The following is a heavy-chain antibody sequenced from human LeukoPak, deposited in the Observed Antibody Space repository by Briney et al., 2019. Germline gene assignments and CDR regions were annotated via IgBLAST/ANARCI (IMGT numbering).Heavy chain of an antibody. CDR3: ARGDHYDILTGFQTPSHLSEY. J-gene: IGHJ4*02. D-gene: IGHD3-9*01. Sequence: ASVKVSCKASGYTFTGYYMHWVRQAPGPGLEWMGWINPNSGGTNYAQKFQGRVTMTRDTSITTAYMELSNVRSDDTAVYYCARGDHYDILTGFQTPSHLSEYWGEGAPVTVSS. CDR2: INPNSGGT. CDR1: GYTFTGYY. V-gene: IGHV1-2*02.